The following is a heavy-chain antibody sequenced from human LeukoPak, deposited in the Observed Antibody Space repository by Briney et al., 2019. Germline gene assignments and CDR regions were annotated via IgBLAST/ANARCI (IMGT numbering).Heavy chain of an antibody. CDR1: GFTFGDYA. CDR2: ISYDGSNK. J-gene: IGHJ6*02. V-gene: IGHV3-30-3*02. CDR3: AKVMREEYYDSSGFFGMDV. Sequence: PGRSLRLSCTASGFTFGDYAMSWVRQAPGKGLEWVAVISYDGSNKYYADSVKGRFTISRDNSKNTLYLQMNSLRAEDTAIYYCAKVMREEYYDSSGFFGMDVWGQGTTVTVSS. D-gene: IGHD3-22*01.